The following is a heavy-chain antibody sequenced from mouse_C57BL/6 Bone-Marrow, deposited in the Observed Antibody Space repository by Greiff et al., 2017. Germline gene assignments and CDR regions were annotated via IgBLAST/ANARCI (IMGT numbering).Heavy chain of an antibody. J-gene: IGHJ4*01. D-gene: IGHD1-1*01. CDR1: GFTFTDYY. CDR3: ARYRATVEAHYARDY. V-gene: IGHV7-3*01. CDR2: IRNKANGYTT. Sequence: EVQLVESGGGLVQPGGSLSLSCAASGFTFTDYYMSWVRQPPGKALAWLGFIRNKANGYTTEYSASVKGRFTISRDNSQSILYLQMNALRAEDSATYYCARYRATVEAHYARDYWGQGTSVTVSS.